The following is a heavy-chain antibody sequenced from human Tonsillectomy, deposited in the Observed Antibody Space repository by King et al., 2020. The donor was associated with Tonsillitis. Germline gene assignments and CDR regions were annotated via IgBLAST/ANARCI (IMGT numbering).Heavy chain of an antibody. CDR2: IYTSGST. CDR1: GGSISSGSYY. Sequence: QLQESGPGLVKPSQTLSLTCSVSGGSISSGSYYWRWIRQPAGKGLEWIGRIYTSGSTNYNPSLKSRVTMSVDTSKNQFSLKLSSVTAADTAVYYCATTTTPVEGGYFDYWGQGTLVTVSS. D-gene: IGHD3-16*01. V-gene: IGHV4-61*02. J-gene: IGHJ4*02. CDR3: ATTTTPVEGGYFDY.